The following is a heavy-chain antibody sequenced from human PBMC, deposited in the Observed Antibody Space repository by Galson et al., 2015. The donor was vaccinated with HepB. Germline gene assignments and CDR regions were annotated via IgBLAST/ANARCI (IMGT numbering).Heavy chain of an antibody. V-gene: IGHV3-30*18. CDR3: AKDWARGYYGSADE. Sequence: SLRLSCAASGFSGLPFSRYWMHWVRQLPGKGLEWVAIILYDGYNEYYADSVKGRFTISRDNSKNTLYLQMNSLRAEDTAIYYCAKDWARGYYGSADEWGQGTLVTVSS. D-gene: IGHD3-10*01. CDR1: GFSGLPFSRYW. CDR2: ILYDGYNE. J-gene: IGHJ4*01.